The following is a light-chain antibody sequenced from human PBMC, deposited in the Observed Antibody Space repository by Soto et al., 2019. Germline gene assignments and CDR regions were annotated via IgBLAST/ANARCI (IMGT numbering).Light chain of an antibody. CDR3: QQSYSATPA. V-gene: IGKV1-39*01. J-gene: IGKJ2*01. CDR2: AAS. CDR1: QRITKY. Sequence: DLQMTQSPSALSASIGDRVTITCRASQRITKYLNWYQQKPGKAPKLLIYAASSLQSGVPSRFSCSGSGTDFALTVSKLQPEDFASYDCQQSYSATPAFGQGTKLEIK.